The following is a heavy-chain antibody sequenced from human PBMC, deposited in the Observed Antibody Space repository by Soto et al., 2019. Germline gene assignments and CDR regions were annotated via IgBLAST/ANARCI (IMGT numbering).Heavy chain of an antibody. Sequence: QVQLQESGPGLVKPSQTLSLTCTVSGDSIMRDSYYWNWIRQHPGKGLEWIGYIYYSGTTAYNPSSKLQVPLSPTTSRNQFSLTLGSVLAADTAGYSWARGFDSGKFYALGSGGQKTQVPASS. V-gene: IGHV4-31*01. D-gene: IGHD1-26*01. J-gene: IGHJ4*02. CDR1: GDSIMRDSYY. CDR3: ARGFDSGKFYALGS. CDR2: IYYSGTT.